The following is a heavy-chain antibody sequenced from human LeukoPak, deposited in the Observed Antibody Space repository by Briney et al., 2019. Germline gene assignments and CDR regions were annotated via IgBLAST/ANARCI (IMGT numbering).Heavy chain of an antibody. D-gene: IGHD2-2*01. J-gene: IGHJ3*02. Sequence: SETLSLTCTVSGDSISSYYWSWIRQPPGKGLEWIGYIYTSGSTNYDPSLKSRVTISVDTSKNQFSLKLSSVTAADTAVYYCARHGPAAFDAFDIWGQGTMVTVSS. CDR3: ARHGPAAFDAFDI. V-gene: IGHV4-4*09. CDR2: IYTSGST. CDR1: GDSISSYY.